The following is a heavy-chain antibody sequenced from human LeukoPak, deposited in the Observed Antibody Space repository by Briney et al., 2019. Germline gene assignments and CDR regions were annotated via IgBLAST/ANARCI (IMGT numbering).Heavy chain of an antibody. J-gene: IGHJ6*03. CDR3: ARDFVPLAYYYYYMDV. D-gene: IGHD6-6*01. V-gene: IGHV3-30*04. CDR1: GFTFSSYA. CDR2: ISYDGSNK. Sequence: GGSLRLSCAASGFTFSSYAMHWVRQAPGKGLEWVAVISYDGSNKYYADSVKGRLTISRDNSKNTLYLQMNSLRAEDTAVYYCARDFVPLAYYYYYMDVWGKGTTVTVSS.